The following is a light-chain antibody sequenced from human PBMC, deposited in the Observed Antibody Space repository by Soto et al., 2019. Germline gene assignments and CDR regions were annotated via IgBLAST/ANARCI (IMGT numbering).Light chain of an antibody. Sequence: QSALTQPASVSGSPGHSITISCTGPSSDVGGYNYVSWYQQHTGKAPKLMIYDVSHRPSGVSNRFSGSKSGNTASLTISGRQAEDEADYYCSTYTSSSTLGVVFGGGTKLTVL. CDR3: STYTSSSTLGVV. V-gene: IGLV2-14*01. CDR1: SSDVGGYNY. J-gene: IGLJ2*01. CDR2: DVS.